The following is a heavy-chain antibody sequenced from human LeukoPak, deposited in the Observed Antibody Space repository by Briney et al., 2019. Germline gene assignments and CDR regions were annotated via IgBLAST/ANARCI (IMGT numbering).Heavy chain of an antibody. CDR2: IYVSGTT. CDR1: GFTVRDSY. Sequence: GGSLRLSCAASGFTVRDSYMSWVRQAPGKRLESLAFIYVSGTTFYAASVKGRFTISRDNSKNTVYLQMNNLRAEDTALYYCGRHAYGGSPPLSWGQGALVTVSS. J-gene: IGHJ4*02. D-gene: IGHD3-10*01. CDR3: GRHAYGGSPPLS. V-gene: IGHV3-53*01.